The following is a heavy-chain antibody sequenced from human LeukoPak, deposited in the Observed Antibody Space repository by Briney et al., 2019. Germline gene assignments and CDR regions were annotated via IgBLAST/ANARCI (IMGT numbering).Heavy chain of an antibody. Sequence: ASVKVSCKASGYSFTSHYMHWVRQAPGQGLEWLGLINPSGSTTLYAQKFQGRITMTRDMSTTTDYMELSSLGSDDTAVYYCARDNSVGDVAWWFDPWGQGTLVTVSS. CDR1: GYSFTSHY. D-gene: IGHD1-26*01. J-gene: IGHJ5*02. V-gene: IGHV1-46*01. CDR2: INPSGSTT. CDR3: ARDNSVGDVAWWFDP.